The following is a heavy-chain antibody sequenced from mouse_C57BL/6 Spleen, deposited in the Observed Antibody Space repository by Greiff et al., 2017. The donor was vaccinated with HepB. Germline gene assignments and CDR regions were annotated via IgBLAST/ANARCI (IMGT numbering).Heavy chain of an antibody. CDR1: GYAFSSSW. D-gene: IGHD2-4*01. Sequence: QVQLQQSGPELVKPGASVKISCKASGYAFSSSWMNWVKQRPGKGLEWIGRIYPGDGDTNYNGKFKGKATLTADKSSSTAYMQLSSLTSEDSAVYFCAREDYDDEGFAYWGQGTLVTVSA. J-gene: IGHJ3*01. CDR3: AREDYDDEGFAY. V-gene: IGHV1-82*01. CDR2: IYPGDGDT.